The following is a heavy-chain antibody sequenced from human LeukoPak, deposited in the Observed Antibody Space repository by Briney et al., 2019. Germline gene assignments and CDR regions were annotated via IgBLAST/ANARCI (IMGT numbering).Heavy chain of an antibody. Sequence: GGSLRLSCAASGFTFSSYSMNWVRQAPGKGLEWVSSISSSSSYIYYADSVKGRFTISRDNAKNSLYLQMNSLRAEDTAVYYCARAVLARLVDFWGQGTLVSVSS. J-gene: IGHJ4*02. CDR3: ARAVLARLVDF. V-gene: IGHV3-21*01. CDR1: GFTFSSYS. CDR2: ISSSSSYI. D-gene: IGHD4/OR15-4a*01.